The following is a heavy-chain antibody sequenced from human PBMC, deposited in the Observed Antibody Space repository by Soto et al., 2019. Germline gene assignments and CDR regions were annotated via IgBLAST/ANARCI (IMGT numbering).Heavy chain of an antibody. Sequence: GGSLRLSCAASGFTFRSHAMHWVRQAPGKGLEWVAMISFDGSYQNYVDSVKGRFTISRDNYQNTLYLQMNSLRAEDTAVYYCAKDMAGVGATSYFDYWGQGTLVTVSS. CDR3: AKDMAGVGATSYFDY. V-gene: IGHV3-30*18. CDR1: GFTFRSHA. J-gene: IGHJ4*02. D-gene: IGHD1-26*01. CDR2: ISFDGSYQ.